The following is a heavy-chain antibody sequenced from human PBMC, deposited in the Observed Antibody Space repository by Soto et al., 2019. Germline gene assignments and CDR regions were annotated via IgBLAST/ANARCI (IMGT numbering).Heavy chain of an antibody. V-gene: IGHV3-30*18. Sequence: PGGSLRLSCAASGFTFSTFGMHWVRQAPGKGLEWVALVSYDRSNEYYVDPVKGRFTVSRDNSKNTLYLQMNSLRAEDTAVYYCAKTVKLWDYYYGMDLWGQGTTVTVSS. CDR3: AKTVKLWDYYYGMDL. D-gene: IGHD3-10*01. CDR1: GFTFSTFG. CDR2: VSYDRSNE. J-gene: IGHJ6*02.